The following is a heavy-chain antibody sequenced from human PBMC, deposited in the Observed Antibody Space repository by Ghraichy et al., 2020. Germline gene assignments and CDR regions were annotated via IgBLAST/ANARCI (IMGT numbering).Heavy chain of an antibody. V-gene: IGHV1-58*01. J-gene: IGHJ5*02. CDR1: GFTFTNSA. Sequence: SVKVSCKASGFTFTNSAVQWVRQARGQRLEWIGWIVVGSGNTNYAQKFQERVTITRDMSTGTAYMELSSLSSEDTAVYYCAAECRGSCLSKWFDPWGQGTLLTVSS. CDR2: IVVGSGNT. D-gene: IGHD2-15*01. CDR3: AAECRGSCLSKWFDP.